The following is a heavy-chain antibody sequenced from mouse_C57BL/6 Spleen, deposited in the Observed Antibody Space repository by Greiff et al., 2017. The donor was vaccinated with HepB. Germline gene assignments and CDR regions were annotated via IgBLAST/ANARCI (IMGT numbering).Heavy chain of an antibody. CDR2: ISNGGGST. Sequence: EVQVVESGGGLVQPGGSLKLSCAASGFTFSDYYMYWVRQTPEKRLEWVAYISNGGGSTYYPDTVKGRFTISRDNAKNTLYLQMSRLKSEDTAMYYCARGPNYFDYWGQGTTLTVSS. CDR1: GFTFSDYY. J-gene: IGHJ2*01. V-gene: IGHV5-12*01. CDR3: ARGPNYFDY.